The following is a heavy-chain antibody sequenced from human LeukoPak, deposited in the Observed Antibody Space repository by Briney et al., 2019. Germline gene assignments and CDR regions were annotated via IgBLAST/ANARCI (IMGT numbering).Heavy chain of an antibody. CDR2: ITADGGGT. J-gene: IGHJ6*02. CDR1: AFSFGSSV. D-gene: IGHD3-22*01. CDR3: AKRLKRNYYYHYAMDV. V-gene: IGHV3-23*01. Sequence: GGSLRLSCAASAFSFGSSVMSWVRQAPGKGLEWVSAITADGGGTNHADPVKGRFTISRDNFKSTLYLQMNSLRAEDTAVYYCAKRLKRNYYYHYAMDVWGQGTTVTVSS.